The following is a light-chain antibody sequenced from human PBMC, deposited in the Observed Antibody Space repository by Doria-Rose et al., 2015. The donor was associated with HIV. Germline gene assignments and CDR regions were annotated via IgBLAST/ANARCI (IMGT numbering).Light chain of an antibody. V-gene: IGKV1-39*01. Sequence: TQSPSSLSASVGDRVTITCRASQNINRFLNWYQQKPGKVPKVLIYAASSLQSEVPSRFSGSGSGTDFTLTISSLQPEDFATYYCQQSFSTPRTFGQGTKVEIK. CDR2: AAS. CDR3: QQSFSTPRT. J-gene: IGKJ1*01. CDR1: QNINRF.